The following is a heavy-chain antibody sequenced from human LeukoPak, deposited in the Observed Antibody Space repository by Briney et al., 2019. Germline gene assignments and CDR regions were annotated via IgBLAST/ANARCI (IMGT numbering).Heavy chain of an antibody. CDR1: GFTFSGYS. Sequence: GGSLRLSCAASGFTFSGYSIDWVRQAPGKGLEWLSYISCSSSTIYYADSVKGRFTISRDNAKNSLYLQMNSLRAEDTGVYYCARGWCSGNTKDYWGQGTLVTVSS. D-gene: IGHD2-15*01. CDR2: ISCSSSTI. V-gene: IGHV3-48*04. J-gene: IGHJ4*02. CDR3: ARGWCSGNTKDY.